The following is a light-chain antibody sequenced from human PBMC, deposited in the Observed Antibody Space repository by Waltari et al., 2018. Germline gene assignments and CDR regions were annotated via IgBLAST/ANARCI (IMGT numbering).Light chain of an antibody. V-gene: IGLV3-25*03. CDR1: ALADES. CDR3: QSVDSTDSYPV. J-gene: IGLJ2*01. CDR2: KDN. Sequence: SNELTQPPSVSVFPGQTARITCSADALADESAYWYQQQPGQAPVMIIYKDNERPSGIPDRFSGSSSGTTVTLTISAVQAEDEADYFCQSVDSTDSYPVFGGGTKLTVL.